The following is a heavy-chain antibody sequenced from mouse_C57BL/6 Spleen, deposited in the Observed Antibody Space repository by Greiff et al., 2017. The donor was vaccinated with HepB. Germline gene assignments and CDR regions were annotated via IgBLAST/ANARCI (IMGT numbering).Heavy chain of an antibody. V-gene: IGHV1-82*01. CDR1: GYAFSSSW. J-gene: IGHJ2*01. CDR3: ARAVGTTGEAY. D-gene: IGHD2-14*01. Sequence: VQLQQSGPELVKPGASVKISCKASGYAFSSSWMNWVKQRPGKGLEWIGRIYPGDGDTNYNGKFKGKATLTADKSSSTAYMQLSSLTSEDSAVYVCARAVGTTGEAYWGQGTTLTVSS. CDR2: IYPGDGDT.